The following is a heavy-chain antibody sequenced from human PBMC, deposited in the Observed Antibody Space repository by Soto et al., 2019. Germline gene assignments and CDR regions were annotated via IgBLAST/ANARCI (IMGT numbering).Heavy chain of an antibody. CDR3: ASFYSSGYYNWFDP. J-gene: IGHJ5*02. Sequence: PSETLSLTCPVSGVSISSGGYYWSWIRQHPGKGLEWIGYIYYSGSTYYNPSLKSRVTISVDTSKNQFSLKLSSVTAADTAVYYCASFYSSGYYNWFDPWGQGTLVTVSS. CDR1: GVSISSGGYY. CDR2: IYYSGST. D-gene: IGHD3-22*01. V-gene: IGHV4-31*03.